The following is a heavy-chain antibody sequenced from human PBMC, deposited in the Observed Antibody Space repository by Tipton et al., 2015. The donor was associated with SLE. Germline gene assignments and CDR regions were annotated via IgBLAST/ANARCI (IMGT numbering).Heavy chain of an antibody. D-gene: IGHD3-22*01. CDR2: IRYDGFNK. CDR1: GFTFSTYG. J-gene: IGHJ6*02. CDR3: ATDQGDSSDYSCYYYAMDV. Sequence: GSLRLSCAASGFTFSTYGMHWVRQAPGKGLEWVAFIRYDGFNKYYADSVKGRFTISRDNSKNTLYLQMNSLRADDTAVYYCATDQGDSSDYSCYYYAMDVWGQGTTVTVSS. V-gene: IGHV3-30*02.